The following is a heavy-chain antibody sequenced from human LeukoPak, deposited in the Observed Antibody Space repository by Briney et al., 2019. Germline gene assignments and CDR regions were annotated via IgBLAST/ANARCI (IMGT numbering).Heavy chain of an antibody. CDR3: ARDKSWDY. J-gene: IGHJ4*02. Sequence: ASVKVSCKTSGYTFTGYYLHWVRQAPGQGLEWMGWFNPNSVGTNSAQKFQGRVTMTSDTSISTAYMELSRLRSDDTAVYYCARDKSWDYWGQGTLVTVSS. CDR2: FNPNSVGT. V-gene: IGHV1-2*02. CDR1: GYTFTGYY.